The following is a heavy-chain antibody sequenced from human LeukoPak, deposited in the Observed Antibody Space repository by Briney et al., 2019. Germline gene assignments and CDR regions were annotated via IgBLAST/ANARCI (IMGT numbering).Heavy chain of an antibody. J-gene: IGHJ4*02. V-gene: IGHV4-39*01. CDR3: ARHLRSTTSDY. CDR2: IYYSGST. Sequence: PSETLSLTCTVSGGSIRSSSYYWGWIRQPPGKGLEWIGCIYYSGSTYYNPSLKSRVTISVDTSKNQFSLNLHSLTAADTAVYYCARHLRSTTSDYWGQGTLVTVSS. D-gene: IGHD4-11*01. CDR1: GGSIRSSSYY.